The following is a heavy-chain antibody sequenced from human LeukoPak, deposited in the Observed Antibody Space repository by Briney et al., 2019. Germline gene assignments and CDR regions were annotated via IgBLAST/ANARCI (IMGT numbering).Heavy chain of an antibody. CDR2: INPNSGGT. D-gene: IGHD6-13*01. Sequence: ASVKVSCKASGYTFTGYYMHWVRQAPGQGLEWMGWINPNSGGTNYAQKFQGRVTMTRDTSISTAYMELSRLRSDDTAVYYCARDSAYSSSWYEIDYWGQGTLVTVSS. J-gene: IGHJ4*02. CDR3: ARDSAYSSSWYEIDY. CDR1: GYTFTGYY. V-gene: IGHV1-2*02.